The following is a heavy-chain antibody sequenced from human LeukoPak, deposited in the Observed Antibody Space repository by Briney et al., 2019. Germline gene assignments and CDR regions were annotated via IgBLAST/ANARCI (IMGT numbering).Heavy chain of an antibody. D-gene: IGHD3-16*01. CDR2: IGGSSGYA. J-gene: IGHJ4*02. V-gene: IGHV3-11*03. Sequence: GGSLRLSCAASGFTFSDCYMSWIRQAPGEGLEWVSYIGGSSGYADYAGSVKGRFTISRDNAKNSLYLEMTSLRPEDTAVYYCARSRGATHWGQGTLVTVSS. CDR1: GFTFSDCY. CDR3: ARSRGATH.